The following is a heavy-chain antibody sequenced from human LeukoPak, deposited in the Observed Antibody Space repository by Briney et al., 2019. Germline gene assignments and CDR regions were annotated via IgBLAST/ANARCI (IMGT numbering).Heavy chain of an antibody. Sequence: PSETLSLTCAVYGGSFSGYYWSWIRQPPGEGLEWIGEINHSGSTNYNPSLKSRVTISVDTSKNQFSLKLSSVTAADTAVYYCARGPHGGNSANCYNGMDVWGQGTTVTVSS. D-gene: IGHD4-23*01. CDR2: INHSGST. J-gene: IGHJ6*02. CDR3: ARGPHGGNSANCYNGMDV. V-gene: IGHV4-34*01. CDR1: GGSFSGYY.